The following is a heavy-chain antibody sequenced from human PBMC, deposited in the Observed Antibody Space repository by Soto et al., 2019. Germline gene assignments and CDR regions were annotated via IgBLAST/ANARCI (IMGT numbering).Heavy chain of an antibody. CDR1: GFTFSSYA. CDR3: ARGEHYDSSVYYFDY. V-gene: IGHV3-30-3*01. Sequence: RLSCAASGFTFSSYAMHWVRQAPGKGLEWVAVISYDGSNKYYADSVKGRFTISRDNSKNTLYLQMNSLRAEDTAVYYCARGEHYDSSVYYFDYWGQGTLVTVSS. J-gene: IGHJ4*02. D-gene: IGHD3-22*01. CDR2: ISYDGSNK.